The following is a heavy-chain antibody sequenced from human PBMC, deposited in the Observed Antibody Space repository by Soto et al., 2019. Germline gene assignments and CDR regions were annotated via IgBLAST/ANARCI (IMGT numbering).Heavy chain of an antibody. CDR1: GGTLSSYA. J-gene: IGHJ4*02. V-gene: IGHV1-69*13. D-gene: IGHD6-19*01. CDR2: IIPIFGTA. Sequence: SVKVSCKASGGTLSSYAISWVRQAPGQGLEWMGGIIPIFGTANYAQKFQGRVTITADESTSTAYMELSSLRSEDTAVYYCARESMYEQWLVRYFDYWGQGTLVTVSS. CDR3: ARESMYEQWLVRYFDY.